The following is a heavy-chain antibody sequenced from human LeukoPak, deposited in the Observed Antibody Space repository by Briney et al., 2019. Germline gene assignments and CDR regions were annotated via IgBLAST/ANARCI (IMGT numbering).Heavy chain of an antibody. CDR1: GFTFSSYW. J-gene: IGHJ5*02. D-gene: IGHD3-3*01. CDR3: ARDQAIFGVVILFDP. Sequence: GGSLRLSCAASGFTFSSYWMSWVRQAPGKGLEWVANIKQDGSEKYYVDSVKGRFTISRDNAKNSLYLQMNSLRAEDTAVYYCARDQAIFGVVILFDPWGQGTLVTVPS. CDR2: IKQDGSEK. V-gene: IGHV3-7*01.